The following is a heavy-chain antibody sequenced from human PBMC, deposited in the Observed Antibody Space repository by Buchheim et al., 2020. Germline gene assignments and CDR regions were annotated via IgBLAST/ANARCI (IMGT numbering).Heavy chain of an antibody. J-gene: IGHJ4*02. CDR2: ISSSSYST. D-gene: IGHD3-22*01. Sequence: EVHLVESGGGLVRPGGSLRLSCAASGFTFSDLNINWVRQAPGKGLEWVSYISSSSYSTYYADSVKGRFTISRDNAKNSLYLQMNSLRAEDTAVYYCAAVVGDYYDSSGYYGDFDYWGQGTL. CDR3: AAVVGDYYDSSGYYGDFDY. CDR1: GFTFSDLN. V-gene: IGHV3-48*01.